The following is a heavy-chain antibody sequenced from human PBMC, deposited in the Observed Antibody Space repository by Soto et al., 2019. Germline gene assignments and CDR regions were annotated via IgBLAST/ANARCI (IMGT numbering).Heavy chain of an antibody. Sequence: ASETLSLTCTVSGGSVSSGSYYWTWIRQPPGKGLEWIGYIYSSGSTLYNPSLKSRVIISVDTSMNQFSLKLSSVTAADTAVYYCARDSLALFDSWGQGTLVTVSS. V-gene: IGHV4-61*01. CDR3: ARDSLALFDS. J-gene: IGHJ4*02. D-gene: IGHD5-12*01. CDR2: IYSSGST. CDR1: GGSVSSGSYY.